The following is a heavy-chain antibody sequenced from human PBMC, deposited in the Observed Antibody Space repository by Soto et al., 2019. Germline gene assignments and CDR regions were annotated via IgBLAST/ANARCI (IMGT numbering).Heavy chain of an antibody. J-gene: IGHJ5*02. D-gene: IGHD2-15*01. CDR3: AGYEHRSGGTWHRAFDR. Sequence: EVQLLESGGGLVQPGGSLRLSCAASGFTFSNYVMNWVRQAPGKGLEWVSIIGSGGDRTYYADSVKGRFAISRDSSKNTMDLQKNSLGAEDTAIYYSAGYEHRSGGTWHRAFDRRGQGNLVTVFS. CDR2: IGSGGDRT. V-gene: IGHV3-23*03. CDR1: GFTFSNYV.